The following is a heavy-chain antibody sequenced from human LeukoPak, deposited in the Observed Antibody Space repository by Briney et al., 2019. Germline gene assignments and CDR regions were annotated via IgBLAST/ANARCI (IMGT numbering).Heavy chain of an antibody. Sequence: GGSLSLSCVASGFIFSSYWMHWVRQAPGKGLVWVSRINSDGSSTSYADSVKGRFTITRDNTKNTLYLQMNSLRAEDTAVYYCARGRWELVDYWGQGTLVTVSS. D-gene: IGHD1-26*01. CDR1: GFIFSSYW. CDR2: INSDGSST. J-gene: IGHJ4*02. V-gene: IGHV3-74*01. CDR3: ARGRWELVDY.